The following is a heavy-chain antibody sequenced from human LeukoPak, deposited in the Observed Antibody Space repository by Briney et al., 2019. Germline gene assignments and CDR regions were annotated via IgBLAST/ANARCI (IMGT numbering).Heavy chain of an antibody. Sequence: EASVKVSCKASGYTFTSYGISWVRQAPGQGLEWMGWISAYNGNTNYAQKLQGRVTMTTDTSTSTAYMELRSLRSDDTAVYYCARGPIIDIVVIPAAADYYHMDVWGKGTTVTVSS. D-gene: IGHD2-2*01. J-gene: IGHJ6*03. CDR1: GYTFTSYG. V-gene: IGHV1-18*01. CDR2: ISAYNGNT. CDR3: ARGPIIDIVVIPAAADYYHMDV.